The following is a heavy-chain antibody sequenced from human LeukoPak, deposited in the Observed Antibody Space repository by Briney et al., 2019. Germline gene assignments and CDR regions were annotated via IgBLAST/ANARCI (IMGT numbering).Heavy chain of an antibody. J-gene: IGHJ6*03. D-gene: IGHD5-12*01. CDR3: AKGGGYEAQYYYYYLDV. Sequence: GGSLRLSCAASGFIFSSYGMHWVRQAPGKGLEGVAFIRYDGSNKYYADSVKGRFTISRDNSKNTLYLQMKSLRAEDTAVYYCAKGGGYEAQYYYYYLDVWGKGTTVTISS. V-gene: IGHV3-30*02. CDR2: IRYDGSNK. CDR1: GFIFSSYG.